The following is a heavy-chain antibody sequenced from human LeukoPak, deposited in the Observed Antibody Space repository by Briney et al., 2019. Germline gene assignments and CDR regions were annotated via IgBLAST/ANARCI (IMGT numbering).Heavy chain of an antibody. CDR1: GFTFSSYS. V-gene: IGHV3-21*01. Sequence: PGGSLRLSCAASGFTFSSYSMNWVRQAPGKGLEWVSSISSSSSYIYYADSVKGRFTISRDNAKNSLYLQMNSLRAEDTAVYYCARDSGQLAGATDYWGQGTLVTVSS. CDR2: ISSSSSYI. J-gene: IGHJ4*02. CDR3: ARDSGQLAGATDY. D-gene: IGHD1-26*01.